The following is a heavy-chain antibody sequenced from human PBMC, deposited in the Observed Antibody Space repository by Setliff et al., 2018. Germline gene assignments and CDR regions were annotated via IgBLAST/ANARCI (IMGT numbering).Heavy chain of an antibody. V-gene: IGHV4-61*01. CDR3: ARAPLDYSSRAFDF. CDR1: GGSISSGYY. D-gene: IGHD2-15*01. CDR2: IFSDGTT. Sequence: SETLSLTCTVSGGSISSGYYWNWIRQSPGTGLEWIGYIFSDGTTYYNPSLRSRVAMSVDTSKKQFSLSLSAVTAADTAKYYCARAPLDYSSRAFDFWGQGTMVTVSS. J-gene: IGHJ3*01.